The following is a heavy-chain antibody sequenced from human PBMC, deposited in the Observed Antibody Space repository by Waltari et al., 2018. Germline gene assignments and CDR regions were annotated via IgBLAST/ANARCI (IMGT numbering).Heavy chain of an antibody. CDR2: IYSGGSST. J-gene: IGHJ4*02. D-gene: IGHD6-13*01. Sequence: EVQLLESGGGLVQPGGSLRLSCAASGFTFSSYAMSWVRQAPGKGLEWVSVIYSGGSSTYYAYSGKGLFTISRDNSKNTLYLQMNSLRAEDTAVYYCAKGGGAAAPLDYWGQGTLVTVSS. CDR3: AKGGGAAAPLDY. V-gene: IGHV3-23*03. CDR1: GFTFSSYA.